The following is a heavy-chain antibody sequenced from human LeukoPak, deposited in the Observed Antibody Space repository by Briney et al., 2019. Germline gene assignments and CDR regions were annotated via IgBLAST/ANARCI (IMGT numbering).Heavy chain of an antibody. CDR3: ARAQGHCSSTSCYEGSWFDP. D-gene: IGHD2-2*01. Sequence: PSETLSLTCTVSGGSISSYYWSWIRQPPGKGLEWIGYIYYSGSTNYNPSLKSRVTISVDTSKNQFSLKLSSVTAADTAVYYCARAQGHCSSTSCYEGSWFDPWGQGTLVTVSS. J-gene: IGHJ5*02. CDR2: IYYSGST. CDR1: GGSISSYY. V-gene: IGHV4-59*01.